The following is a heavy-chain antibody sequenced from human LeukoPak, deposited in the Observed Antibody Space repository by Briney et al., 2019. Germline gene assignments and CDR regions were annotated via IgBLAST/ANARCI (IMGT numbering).Heavy chain of an antibody. J-gene: IGHJ6*03. V-gene: IGHV4-59*11. D-gene: IGHD3-3*01. CDR3: ARGAGHYDFWSGYSLTPYYYYMDV. Sequence: SETLSLTCTVSGGSISSHYWSWIRQPPGKGLGWIGYIYYSGSTNYNPSLKSRVTISVDTSKNQFSLKLSSVTAADTAVYYCARGAGHYDFWSGYSLTPYYYYMDVWGKGTTVTVSS. CDR1: GGSISSHY. CDR2: IYYSGST.